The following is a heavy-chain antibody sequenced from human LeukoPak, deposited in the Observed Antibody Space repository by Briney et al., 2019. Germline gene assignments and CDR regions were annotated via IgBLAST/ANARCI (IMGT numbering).Heavy chain of an antibody. CDR1: GGTFSSYA. Sequence: SSVKVSCKASGGTFSSYAISWVRQAPGQGLEWIGGIIPIFGTANYAQKFQGRVTITADEPTSTAYMELSSLRSEDTAVYYCARGYYYGSGREDGMDVWGKGTTVTVSS. CDR3: ARGYYYGSGREDGMDV. D-gene: IGHD3-10*01. CDR2: IIPIFGTA. V-gene: IGHV1-69*13. J-gene: IGHJ6*04.